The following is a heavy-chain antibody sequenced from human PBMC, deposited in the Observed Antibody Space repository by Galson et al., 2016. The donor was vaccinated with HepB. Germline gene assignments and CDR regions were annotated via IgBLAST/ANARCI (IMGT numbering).Heavy chain of an antibody. V-gene: IGHV3-74*01. D-gene: IGHD3-10*01. CDR3: VREGPHDDYGYAFDI. CDR1: GFSISGYW. Sequence: SLRLSCAASGFSISGYWMYWVRQGPGKGLVWVSRINMDGSSTNYADFVKGRFSISRDNAKNTLSLQMNSLRAEDTAVYFCVREGPHDDYGYAFDIWGQGTKVTVSS. J-gene: IGHJ3*02. CDR2: INMDGSST.